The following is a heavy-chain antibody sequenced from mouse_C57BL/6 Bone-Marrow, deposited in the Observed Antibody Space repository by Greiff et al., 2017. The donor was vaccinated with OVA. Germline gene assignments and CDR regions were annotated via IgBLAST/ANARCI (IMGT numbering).Heavy chain of an antibody. D-gene: IGHD1-1*01. CDR2: IDPEDGDT. Sequence: VQLQQSGAELVRPGASVKLSCTASGFNIKDYYMHWVKQRPEQGLEWIGRIDPEDGDTEYAPKFQGKATMTADTSSNTAYLQLSSLTSEDTAFYYCTTEVVAPYWYFDVWGTGTTVTVSS. V-gene: IGHV14-1*01. CDR1: GFNIKDYY. CDR3: TTEVVAPYWYFDV. J-gene: IGHJ1*03.